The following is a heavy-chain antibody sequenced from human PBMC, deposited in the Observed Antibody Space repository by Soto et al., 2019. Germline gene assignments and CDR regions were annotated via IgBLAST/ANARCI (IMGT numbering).Heavy chain of an antibody. J-gene: IGHJ4*02. V-gene: IGHV3-30-3*01. Sequence: GGSLRLSCAASGFTFSSYAMHWVRQAPGKGLEWVAVISYDGSNKYYADSVKGRFTISRDNSKNTLYLQMNSLRAEDTAVYYCARDPGIAVAGTGIYWGQGTLVTVSS. CDR2: ISYDGSNK. CDR1: GFTFSSYA. CDR3: ARDPGIAVAGTGIY. D-gene: IGHD6-19*01.